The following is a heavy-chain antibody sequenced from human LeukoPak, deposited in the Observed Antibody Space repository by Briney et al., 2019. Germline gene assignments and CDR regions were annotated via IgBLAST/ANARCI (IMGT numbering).Heavy chain of an antibody. CDR2: INAGNGNT. J-gene: IGHJ4*02. Sequence: ASVKVSCKASGYTFTSYAMHWVRQAPGQRLEWMGWINAGNGNTKYSQKFQGRVTITRDTSASTAYMELSSLRSEDTAVYYCARVLMGSSWYQDWGQGTLVTVSS. D-gene: IGHD6-13*01. V-gene: IGHV1-3*01. CDR1: GYTFTSYA. CDR3: ARVLMGSSWYQD.